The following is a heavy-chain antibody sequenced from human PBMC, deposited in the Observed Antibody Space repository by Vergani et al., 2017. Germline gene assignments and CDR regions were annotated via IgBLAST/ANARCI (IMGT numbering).Heavy chain of an antibody. CDR1: GGSLSSYY. J-gene: IGHJ6*02. V-gene: IGHV4-59*01. D-gene: IGHD2-2*01. CDR2: IYYSGST. Sequence: QVQLQESGPGLVKPSETLSLTCTVSGGSLSSYYWSWIRQPPGKGLEWIGYIYYSGSTNYNPSLKSRVTISVDTTKNQFSLKLSSVTAADTAVNYCARTAIYYYGMDVWGQGTTVTVSS. CDR3: ARTAIYYYGMDV.